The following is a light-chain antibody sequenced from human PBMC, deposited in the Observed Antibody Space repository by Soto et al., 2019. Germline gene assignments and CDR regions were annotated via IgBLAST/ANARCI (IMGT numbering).Light chain of an antibody. CDR2: EGS. CDR3: CSYAGSRGVV. J-gene: IGLJ2*01. Sequence: QSVLTQPASVSGPPGQSITISCTGTSSDVGSYNLVSWYQQHPGKAPKLMIYEGSKRPSGVSNRFSGSKSGNTASLTISGLQAEDEADYYCCSYAGSRGVVFGGGTKLTVL. V-gene: IGLV2-23*01. CDR1: SSDVGSYNL.